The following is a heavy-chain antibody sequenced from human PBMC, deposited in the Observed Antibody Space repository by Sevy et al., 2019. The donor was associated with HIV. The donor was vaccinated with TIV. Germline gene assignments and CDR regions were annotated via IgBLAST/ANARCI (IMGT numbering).Heavy chain of an antibody. CDR2: STLTVVA. J-gene: IGHJ4*02. V-gene: IGHV1-2*02. Sequence: ASVKVSCKASGYTFTGYYMHWVRQAPGQGLEWMGWSTLTVVAQTMQKFQGRVTMTRDTSISTAYMELSRLRSDDTAVYYCAIEQWPHSFDYWGQGTLVTVSS. D-gene: IGHD6-19*01. CDR1: GYTFTGYY. CDR3: AIEQWPHSFDY.